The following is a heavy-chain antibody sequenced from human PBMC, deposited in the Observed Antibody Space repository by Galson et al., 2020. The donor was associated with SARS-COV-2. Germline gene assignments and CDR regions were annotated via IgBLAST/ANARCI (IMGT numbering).Heavy chain of an antibody. V-gene: IGHV4-59*01. CDR3: ARGLNGGYSYNWFDP. Sequence: SETLSLTCTVSDDSISSYYWSWIRQPPGKGLEWIGYIYYSGSTNYNPSLKSRVIISVDTSKNQFSLKLSSVTAADTAVYYCARGLNGGYSYNWFDPWCQGTLVTVSS. CDR1: DDSISSYY. CDR2: IYYSGST. D-gene: IGHD2-21*02. J-gene: IGHJ5*02.